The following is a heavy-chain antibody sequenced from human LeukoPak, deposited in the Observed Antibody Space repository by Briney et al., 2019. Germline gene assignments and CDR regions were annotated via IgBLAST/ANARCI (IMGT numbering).Heavy chain of an antibody. V-gene: IGHV3-48*01. CDR2: ISSSSSTI. D-gene: IGHD3-10*01. Sequence: PGGSLRLSCAASGVTFSSYSMNWVRQAPGKGLEWVSYISSSSSTIYYADSVKGRFTISRDNAKNSLYLQMNSLRAEDTAVYYCARVKSAYYYGSGSYDYWGQGTLVTVSS. CDR3: ARVKSAYYYGSGSYDY. CDR1: GVTFSSYS. J-gene: IGHJ4*02.